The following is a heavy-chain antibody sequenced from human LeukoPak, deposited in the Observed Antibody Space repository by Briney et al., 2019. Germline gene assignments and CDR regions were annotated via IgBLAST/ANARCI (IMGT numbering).Heavy chain of an antibody. D-gene: IGHD2-15*01. CDR3: ARHPTPPLDIVVVVANYYGMDV. J-gene: IGHJ6*02. Sequence: GGSLRLSCAASGFTFSSYAMSWVRQAPGKGLEWVSAISGSGGSTYYADSVKGRFTISRDNSKNTLYLQMNSLRAEDTAVYYCARHPTPPLDIVVVVANYYGMDVWGQGTTVTVSS. CDR2: ISGSGGST. V-gene: IGHV3-23*01. CDR1: GFTFSSYA.